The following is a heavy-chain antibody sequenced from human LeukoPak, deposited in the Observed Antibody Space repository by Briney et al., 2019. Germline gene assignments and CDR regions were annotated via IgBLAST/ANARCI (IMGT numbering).Heavy chain of an antibody. D-gene: IGHD3-16*01. Sequence: GGSLRLSCAASGFTFSSYAMSWVRQAPGKGLEYVSAISSNGGSTYYANSVKGRFTISRDNSKNTLYLQMGSLRAEDMAVYYCARDLSGGANFDYWGQGTLVTVSS. CDR1: GFTFSSYA. V-gene: IGHV3-64*01. CDR3: ARDLSGGANFDY. CDR2: ISSNGGST. J-gene: IGHJ4*02.